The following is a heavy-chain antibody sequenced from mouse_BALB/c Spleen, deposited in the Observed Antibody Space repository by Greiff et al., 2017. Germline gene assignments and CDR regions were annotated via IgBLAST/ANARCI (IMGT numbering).Heavy chain of an antibody. D-gene: IGHD2-4*01. Sequence: EVHLVESGTVLARPGASVKMSCKASGYSFTSYWMHWVKQRPGQGLEWIGAIYPGNSDTSYNQKFKGKAKLTAVTSASTAYMELSSLTNEDSAVYYCTSLMITGAMDYWGQGTSVTVSS. J-gene: IGHJ4*01. V-gene: IGHV1-5*01. CDR1: GYSFTSYW. CDR2: IYPGNSDT. CDR3: TSLMITGAMDY.